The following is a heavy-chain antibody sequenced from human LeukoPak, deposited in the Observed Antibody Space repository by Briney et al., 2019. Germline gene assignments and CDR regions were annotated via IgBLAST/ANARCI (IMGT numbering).Heavy chain of an antibody. CDR2: INHSGST. Sequence: PSETLSLTCAVYGGSFSGYYWSWIRQPPGKGLEWIGEINHSGSTNYNPSLKSRVTISVDTSKNQFSLKLSSVTAADTAVYYCARIAVAGRYFDYWGQGTLVTVSP. V-gene: IGHV4-34*01. CDR3: ARIAVAGRYFDY. J-gene: IGHJ4*02. CDR1: GGSFSGYY. D-gene: IGHD6-19*01.